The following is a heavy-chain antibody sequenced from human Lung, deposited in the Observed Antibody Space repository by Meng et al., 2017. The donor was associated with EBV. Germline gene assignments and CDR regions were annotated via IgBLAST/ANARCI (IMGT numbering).Heavy chain of an antibody. CDR1: GGSISSGGYY. D-gene: IGHD2-15*01. CDR3: AREWCSGGSCYPDY. Sequence: QVRLQESGPGLVKPSQTLSLTCTVSGGSISSGGYYWSWIRQPPGKGLEWIGYIYYSGSTYYNPSLKSRVTISVDTSKNQFSLKLSSVTAADTAVYYCAREWCSGGSCYPDYWGQGTLVTVSS. CDR2: IYYSGST. J-gene: IGHJ4*02. V-gene: IGHV4-30-4*01.